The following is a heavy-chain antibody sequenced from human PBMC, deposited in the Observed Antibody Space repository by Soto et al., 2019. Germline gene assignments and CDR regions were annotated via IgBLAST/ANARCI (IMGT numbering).Heavy chain of an antibody. CDR1: GGTFSSYA. CDR3: ARVSDYYGSGSYYRGYYYYGMDV. V-gene: IGHV1-69*01. Sequence: QVQLVQSGAEVKKPGSSVKVSCKASGGTFSSYAISWVRQAPGQGLEWMGGIIPIFGTANYAQKFQGRVTITADECTSTAYMELSSLRSEDTAVYYCARVSDYYGSGSYYRGYYYYGMDVWGQGTTVTVSS. D-gene: IGHD3-10*01. J-gene: IGHJ6*02. CDR2: IIPIFGTA.